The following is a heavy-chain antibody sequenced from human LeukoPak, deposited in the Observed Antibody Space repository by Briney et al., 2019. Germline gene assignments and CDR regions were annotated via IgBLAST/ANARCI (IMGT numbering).Heavy chain of an antibody. D-gene: IGHD6-13*01. CDR3: ASYSNSWYYFDY. CDR2: MYYSGNS. V-gene: IGHV4-59*01. Sequence: SETLSLTCTVSGGSITSYYWSWIRQPPGKGLEWIGYMYYSGNSYYNPSLKSRVTITVDTSKNQFSLKLSSMTAADTAVYYCASYSNSWYYFDYWGQGTLVTVSS. CDR1: GGSITSYY. J-gene: IGHJ4*02.